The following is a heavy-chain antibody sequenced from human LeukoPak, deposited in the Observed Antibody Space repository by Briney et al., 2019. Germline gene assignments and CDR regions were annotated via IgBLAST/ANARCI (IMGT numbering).Heavy chain of an antibody. Sequence: ASVKVSCKASGYTFTRYGISWVRQAPGQGLEWMGWISAHNGNKNYAQKLQGRVTMTTDTSTSTAYMELRSLRSDDTDVYYCARGVAPWSAIRRGYFDYWGQGTLVTVSS. CDR3: ARGVAPWSAIRRGYFDY. CDR1: GYTFTRYG. CDR2: ISAHNGNK. J-gene: IGHJ4*02. D-gene: IGHD3-3*01. V-gene: IGHV1-18*01.